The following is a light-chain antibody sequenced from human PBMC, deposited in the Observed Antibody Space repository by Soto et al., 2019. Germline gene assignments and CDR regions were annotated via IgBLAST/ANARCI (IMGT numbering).Light chain of an antibody. Sequence: EIQITQFSFPLSGSVGGTVTFPWRASQTISSWLAWYQQKPGKAPKLLIYKASTLKSGVPSRFSGSGSGTEFTLTISSLQPDDFATYYCQHYNSYSEAFGQGTKVDNK. V-gene: IGKV1-5*03. CDR1: QTISSW. CDR3: QHYNSYSEA. CDR2: KAS. J-gene: IGKJ1*01.